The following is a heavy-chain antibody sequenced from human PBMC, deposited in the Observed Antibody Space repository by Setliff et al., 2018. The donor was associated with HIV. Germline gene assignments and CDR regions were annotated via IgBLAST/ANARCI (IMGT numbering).Heavy chain of an antibody. CDR2: FDPEDGET. J-gene: IGHJ3*02. V-gene: IGHV1-24*01. CDR3: TSRSDYVWGSYRHAFDI. D-gene: IGHD3-16*02. CDR1: GYTLTELS. Sequence: ASVKVSCKVSGYTLTELSRHWVRQAPGKGLERMGGFDPEDGETIYAQKFQGRVTMPEDISTDTAYMELRRLRSEDTAVYYCTSRSDYVWGSYRHAFDIWGQGTMGTV.